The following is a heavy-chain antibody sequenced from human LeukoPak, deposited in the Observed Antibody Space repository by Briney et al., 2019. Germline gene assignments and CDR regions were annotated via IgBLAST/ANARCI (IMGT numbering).Heavy chain of an antibody. D-gene: IGHD3-10*01. V-gene: IGHV4-4*07. J-gene: IGHJ5*02. CDR2: IYTSGST. CDR3: ARELAFNALWFGEFRWFYP. Sequence: SETLSLTCTVSGGSISSYYWSWIRQPAGKGLEWIGRIYTSGSTNYNPSLKSRVTMSVDTSKNQFSMKLSSVTAADTAVYYCARELAFNALWFGEFRWFYPWGQGTLVTVSS. CDR1: GGSISSYY.